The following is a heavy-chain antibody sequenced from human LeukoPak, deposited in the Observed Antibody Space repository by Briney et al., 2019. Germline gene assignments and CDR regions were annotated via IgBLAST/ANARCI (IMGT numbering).Heavy chain of an antibody. Sequence: SETLSLTCTVSGASISSYYWTWIRQPAGKGLEWIGRMYNSDSPNYNPSLKSRVTMSVDTSKNQVSLRLTSVTAADTAVYYCARESAVAGITALDYWGQGTLATVPS. V-gene: IGHV4-4*07. CDR3: ARESAVAGITALDY. D-gene: IGHD6-19*01. J-gene: IGHJ4*02. CDR2: MYNSDSP. CDR1: GASISSYY.